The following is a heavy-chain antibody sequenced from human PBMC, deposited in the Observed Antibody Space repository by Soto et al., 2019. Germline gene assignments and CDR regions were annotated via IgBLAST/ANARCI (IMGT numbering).Heavy chain of an antibody. J-gene: IGHJ4*02. CDR1: GGTSSSYA. CDR2: IIPIFGTA. CDR3: ARERVASGPFDY. V-gene: IGHV1-69*13. D-gene: IGHD2-15*01. Sequence: ASVKVSCKASGGTSSSYAISWVRQAPGQGLEWMGGIIPIFGTANYAQKFQGRVTITADESTSTAYMELSSLRSEDTAVYYCARERVASGPFDYWGQGTLVTVSS.